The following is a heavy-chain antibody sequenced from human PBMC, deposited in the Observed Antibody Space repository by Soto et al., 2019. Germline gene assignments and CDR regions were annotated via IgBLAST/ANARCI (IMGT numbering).Heavy chain of an antibody. D-gene: IGHD3-10*01. CDR3: ARDLYGSGSHSFDY. CDR2: ISSSSSYI. J-gene: IGHJ4*02. CDR1: GFTLSSYS. V-gene: IGHV3-21*01. Sequence: EVQLVESGGGLVKPGGSLRLSCAASGFTLSSYSMNWVRQAPGKGLEWVSSISSSSSYIYYADSVKGRFTIYRDNAKNSLYLQMNSLRAEDTAVYYCARDLYGSGSHSFDYWGQGTLVTVSS.